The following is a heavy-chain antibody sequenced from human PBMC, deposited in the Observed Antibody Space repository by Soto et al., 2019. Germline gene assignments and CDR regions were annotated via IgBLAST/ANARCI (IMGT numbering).Heavy chain of an antibody. J-gene: IGHJ4*02. CDR1: GGSISSYY. CDR2: IYYSGST. CDR3: ARAKVPGGNPGDYDYIWGSYRYSFPVDY. Sequence: SETLSLTCTVSGGSISSYYWSWIRQPPGKGLEWIGYIYYSGSTNYNPSLKSRVTISVDTSKNQFSLKLSSVTAADTAVYYCARAKVPGGNPGDYDYIWGSYRYSFPVDYWGQGTLVTVSS. V-gene: IGHV4-59*08. D-gene: IGHD3-16*02.